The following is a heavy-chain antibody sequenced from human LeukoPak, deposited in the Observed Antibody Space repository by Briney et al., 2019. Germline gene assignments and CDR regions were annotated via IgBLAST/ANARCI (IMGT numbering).Heavy chain of an antibody. J-gene: IGHJ4*02. CDR2: IIPIFGTA. V-gene: IGHV1-69*13. CDR1: GGTFSSYA. CDR3: ARLGLHRNRGYFDY. Sequence: SVKVSCKASGGTFSSYAISWVRQAPGQGLEWMGGIIPIFGTANYAQKFQGRVTITADESTSTAYMELSSLRSEDTAVYYCARLGLHRNRGYFDYWGQGTLVTVSS. D-gene: IGHD1-7*01.